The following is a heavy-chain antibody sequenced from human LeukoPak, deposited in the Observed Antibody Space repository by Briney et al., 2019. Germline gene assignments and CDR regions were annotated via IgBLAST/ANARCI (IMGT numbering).Heavy chain of an antibody. V-gene: IGHV3-30*18. CDR3: AKDLAGATVFDY. J-gene: IGHJ4*02. Sequence: GGSLRLSCAASGFTFSSYGMHWVRQAPGKGLEWVAVISYDGSNKYYADPVKGRFTISRDNSKNTLYLQMNSLRAEDTAVYYCAKDLAGATVFDYWGQGTLVTVSS. CDR2: ISYDGSNK. D-gene: IGHD1-26*01. CDR1: GFTFSSYG.